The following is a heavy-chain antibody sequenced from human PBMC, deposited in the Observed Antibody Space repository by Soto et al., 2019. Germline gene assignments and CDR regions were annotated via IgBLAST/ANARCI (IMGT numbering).Heavy chain of an antibody. Sequence: QVQLQESGPGLVKPSGTLSLTCAVSGGSISSSNWWSWVRQPPGKGLEWIGEIYHSGSTNYNPSLKSRVTISGDKSKNQFSLKLSSVTAADTAVYYCARISESEYYYYSYGMDVWGQGTTVTVSS. J-gene: IGHJ6*02. CDR2: IYHSGST. CDR3: ARISESEYYYYSYGMDV. V-gene: IGHV4-4*02. CDR1: GGSISSSNW.